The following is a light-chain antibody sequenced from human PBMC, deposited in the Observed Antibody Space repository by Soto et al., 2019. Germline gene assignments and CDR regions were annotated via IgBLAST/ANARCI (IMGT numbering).Light chain of an antibody. CDR1: SSNIGSNT. CDR2: SNN. J-gene: IGLJ2*01. V-gene: IGLV1-44*01. Sequence: QSVLTQPPSASGTPGQRVTISCSGSSSNIGSNTVNWYQQLPGTAPKHLIYSNNHRPSGVPDRFSGSTSGGSASLAISGLQSEDEADYYCAAWDDSLNGVVFGGGTKLTVL. CDR3: AAWDDSLNGVV.